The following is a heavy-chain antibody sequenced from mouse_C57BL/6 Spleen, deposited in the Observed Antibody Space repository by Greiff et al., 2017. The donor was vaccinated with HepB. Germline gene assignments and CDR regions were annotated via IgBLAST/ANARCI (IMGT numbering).Heavy chain of an antibody. CDR1: GFTFTDYY. CDR2: IRNKANGYTT. D-gene: IGHD1-1*01. Sequence: DVMLVESGGGLVQPGGSLSLSCAASGFTFTDYYMSWVRQPPGKALEWLGFIRNKANGYTTEYSASVKGRFTISRDNSQSILYLQMNARRAEDSATYYCARPLYGSSPLMDYWGQGTSVTVSS. J-gene: IGHJ4*01. CDR3: ARPLYGSSPLMDY. V-gene: IGHV7-3*01.